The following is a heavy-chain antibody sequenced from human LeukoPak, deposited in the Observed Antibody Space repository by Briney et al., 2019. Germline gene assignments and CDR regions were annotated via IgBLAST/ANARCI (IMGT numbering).Heavy chain of an antibody. CDR1: GGTFSSYA. V-gene: IGHV1-69*13. D-gene: IGHD2-2*01. CDR2: IIPIFGTA. Sequence: AASVKVSCKASGGTFSSYAISWVRQAPGQGLEWMGGIIPIFGTANYAQKFQGRVTITADESTSTAHMELSSLRSGDTAVYYCARESCSSTSCYSGYYFDYWGQGTLVTVSS. J-gene: IGHJ4*02. CDR3: ARESCSSTSCYSGYYFDY.